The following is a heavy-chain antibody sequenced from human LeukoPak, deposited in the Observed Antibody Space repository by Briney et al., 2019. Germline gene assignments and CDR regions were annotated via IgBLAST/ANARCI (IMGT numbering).Heavy chain of an antibody. Sequence: GESLKISCKGSGYNFPRYWIGWVRQMPGKGLGWMGIFNPGNSNSRYNPSFHGQVIISADTSISTAYLQWSGLKASDTAIYYCARGGDYYDYWGQGTLVTVS. V-gene: IGHV5-51*01. CDR2: FNPGNSNS. D-gene: IGHD3-16*01. CDR3: ARGGDYYDY. CDR1: GYNFPRYW. J-gene: IGHJ4*02.